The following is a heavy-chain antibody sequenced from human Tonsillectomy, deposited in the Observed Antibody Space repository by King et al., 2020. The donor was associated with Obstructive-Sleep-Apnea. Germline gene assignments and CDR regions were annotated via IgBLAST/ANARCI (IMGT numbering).Heavy chain of an antibody. D-gene: IGHD5-24*01. CDR2: FYHSGPT. V-gene: IGHV4-38-2*02. Sequence: VQLQESGPGLVKPSETLSLTCTVSGSSISSGYYWGWIRQPPGTGLEWIGHFYHSGPTYYSPSLKTRVAISLDTSKNQFSLKLSSVTAADTAMYFCARAAGYNFGRHSYFDYWGQGTLVTVSS. CDR1: GSSISSGYY. CDR3: ARAAGYNFGRHSYFDY. J-gene: IGHJ4*02.